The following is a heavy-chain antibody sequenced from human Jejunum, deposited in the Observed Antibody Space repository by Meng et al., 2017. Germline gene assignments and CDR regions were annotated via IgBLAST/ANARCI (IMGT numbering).Heavy chain of an antibody. CDR2: IGHDGTFK. J-gene: IGHJ4*02. D-gene: IGHD1-14*01. Sequence: GGSLRLSCVASGFSFSVYGMHWVRQDPGKGLEWLAVIGHDGTFKDYVDSVKARFTISRDNSKHTLYLQMDSLRDEDTAVYCCVRDLGRGRYLDFWGQGTQVTVSS. CDR1: GFSFSVYG. CDR3: VRDLGRGRYLDF. V-gene: IGHV3-33*01.